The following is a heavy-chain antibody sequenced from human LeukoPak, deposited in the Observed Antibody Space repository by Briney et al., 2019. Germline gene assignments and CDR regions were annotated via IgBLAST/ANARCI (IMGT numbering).Heavy chain of an antibody. CDR3: ARDGPSPKYCSGGSCTRYGMDV. D-gene: IGHD2-15*01. J-gene: IGHJ6*02. CDR2: ISSSSSYI. V-gene: IGHV3-21*01. Sequence: GGSLRLSCAAPGFTFSSYSMNWVRQAPGKGLEWVSSISSSSSYIYYADSVKGRFTISRDNAKNSLYLQMNSLRAEDTAVYYCARDGPSPKYCSGGSCTRYGMDVWGQGTTVTVSS. CDR1: GFTFSSYS.